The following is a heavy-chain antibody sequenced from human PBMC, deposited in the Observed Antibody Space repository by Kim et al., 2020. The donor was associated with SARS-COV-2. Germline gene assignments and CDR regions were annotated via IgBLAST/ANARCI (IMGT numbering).Heavy chain of an antibody. V-gene: IGHV4-39*01. J-gene: IGHJ4*02. CDR2: ST. CDR3: ASLVGAEFDY. Sequence: STYYNPSLKSRVTISVDTSKNQFSLKLSSVTAADTAVYYCASLVGAEFDYWGQGTLVTVSS. D-gene: IGHD1-26*01.